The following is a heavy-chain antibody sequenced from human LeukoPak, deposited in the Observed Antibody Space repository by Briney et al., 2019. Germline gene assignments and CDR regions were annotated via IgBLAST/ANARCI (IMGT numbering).Heavy chain of an antibody. CDR3: AREKGRITMDRGVRAFDY. J-gene: IGHJ4*02. Sequence: PSETLSLTCAVYGGSFSGYYWSWIRQPPGKGVEWIGEINHSGSTNYKPSLKSRVTISVDTSKNQFSLKLSSVTAADTAVYYCAREKGRITMDRGVRAFDYWGQGTLVTVSS. CDR1: GGSFSGYY. V-gene: IGHV4-34*01. CDR2: INHSGST. D-gene: IGHD3-10*01.